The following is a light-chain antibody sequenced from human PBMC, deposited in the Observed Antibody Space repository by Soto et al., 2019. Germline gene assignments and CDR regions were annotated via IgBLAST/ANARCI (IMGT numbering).Light chain of an antibody. CDR2: GAS. CDR1: QSVSSSY. CDR3: QHYGSSLWT. Sequence: EIVLTQSPGTLSLSPGERATLSCRASQSVSSSYLAWYQQKPGQAPRLLIYGASSRATGIPDRFSGSGSGTDFTLTISRLEPEDFAVYYCQHYGSSLWTFGQGPKVDIK. J-gene: IGKJ1*01. V-gene: IGKV3-20*01.